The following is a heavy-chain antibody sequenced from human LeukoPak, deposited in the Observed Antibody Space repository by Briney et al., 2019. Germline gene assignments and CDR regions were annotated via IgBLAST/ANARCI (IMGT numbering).Heavy chain of an antibody. D-gene: IGHD6-13*01. CDR3: ARAYSSSWYFNWFDP. V-gene: IGHV4-39*07. Sequence: SETLSLTCTVSGGSISSSSYYWGWIRQPPGKGLEWIGNIYPSGTTYYNPSLKTRVTISVDTSKNQFSLKLSSVTAADTAVYFCARAYSSSWYFNWFDPWGQGTLVTVSS. J-gene: IGHJ5*02. CDR1: GGSISSSSYY. CDR2: IYPSGTT.